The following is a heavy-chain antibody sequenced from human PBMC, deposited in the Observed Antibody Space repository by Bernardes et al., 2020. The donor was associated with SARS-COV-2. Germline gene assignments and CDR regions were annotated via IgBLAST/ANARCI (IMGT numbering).Heavy chain of an antibody. J-gene: IGHJ4*02. CDR1: GFTFNSYY. CDR3: ARGSGNYYFDY. V-gene: IGHV3-74*01. D-gene: IGHD1-26*01. CDR2: VNEAGSST. Sequence: GGSLRLSCAASGFTFNSYYIHWVRQVPDKGLVWVSRVNEAGSSTNYADSVKGRFTISRDNARNTVYLQMNSLRAEDTAVYYCARGSGNYYFDYWGQGTLLTVSS.